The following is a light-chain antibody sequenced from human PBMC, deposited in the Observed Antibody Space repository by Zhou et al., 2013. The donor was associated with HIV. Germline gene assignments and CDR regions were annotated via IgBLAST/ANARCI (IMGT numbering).Light chain of an antibody. CDR3: QQRSNWPLT. V-gene: IGKV3-11*01. Sequence: EIVLTQSPATLSLSPGERATLSCRASQSVSSYLAWYQHKTSDQAPRLLIYDASNRATGIPARFSASGSGTDFTLTISSLEPEDFAIYYCQQRSNWPLTFGGGTKVEIQ. CDR2: DAS. J-gene: IGKJ4*01. CDR1: QSVSSY.